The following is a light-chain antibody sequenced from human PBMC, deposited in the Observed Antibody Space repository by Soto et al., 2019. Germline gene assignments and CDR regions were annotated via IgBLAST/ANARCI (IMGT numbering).Light chain of an antibody. V-gene: IGKV3-15*01. CDR1: QSVSSSY. Sequence: EIVLTQSPGTLSLSPGERATLSFRASQSVSSSYLAWYQQKPGQAPRLLIFDASTRATGIPARFSGSGSGTEFTLTITSLQSEDFAVYYCQQYNAWPRTFGQGTKVDIK. J-gene: IGKJ1*01. CDR3: QQYNAWPRT. CDR2: DAS.